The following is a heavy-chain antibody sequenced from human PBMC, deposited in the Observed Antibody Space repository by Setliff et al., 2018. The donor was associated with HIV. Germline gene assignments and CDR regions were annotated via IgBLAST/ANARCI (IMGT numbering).Heavy chain of an antibody. Sequence: GASVKVSCKASGGTFSSYVISWVRQAPGQGPEWMGGIIPMYGVTNYTQKFQGRVTITTDESTSTAYMELSSLRSEDTAVYYCARGTVVTPRYFDYWGQGTLVTVSS. CDR2: IIPMYGVT. D-gene: IGHD2-21*02. J-gene: IGHJ4*02. CDR1: GGTFSSYV. V-gene: IGHV1-69*05. CDR3: ARGTVVTPRYFDY.